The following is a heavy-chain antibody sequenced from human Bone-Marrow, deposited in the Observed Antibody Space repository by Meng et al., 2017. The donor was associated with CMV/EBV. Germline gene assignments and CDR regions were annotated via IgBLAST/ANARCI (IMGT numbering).Heavy chain of an antibody. V-gene: IGHV4-59*01. J-gene: IGHJ4*02. CDR3: ARYCGGDCYSHSFDY. CDR2: IYYSGST. D-gene: IGHD2-21*01. Sequence: SETLSLTCAGYGGSFSGYYWTWIRQPPGKGLEWIGYIYYSGSTNYNPSLKSRVTISVDTSKNQFSLKLTSVTAADTAVYFCARYCGGDCYSHSFDYWGQGTLVTVSS. CDR1: GGSFSGYY.